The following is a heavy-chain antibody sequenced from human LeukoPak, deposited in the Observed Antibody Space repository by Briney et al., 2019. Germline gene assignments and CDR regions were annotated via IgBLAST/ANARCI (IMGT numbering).Heavy chain of an antibody. Sequence: SSETLSLTCTVSGGSISSSSYYWGWIRQPPGKGLEWIGSIYYSGSTYYNPSLKSRVTISVDTSKNQFSLKVNSMTAADTAVYYCARVDYGDYSKDFDYWGQGTLVTVSS. V-gene: IGHV4-39*01. J-gene: IGHJ4*02. CDR1: GGSISSSSYY. CDR3: ARVDYGDYSKDFDY. CDR2: IYYSGST. D-gene: IGHD4-17*01.